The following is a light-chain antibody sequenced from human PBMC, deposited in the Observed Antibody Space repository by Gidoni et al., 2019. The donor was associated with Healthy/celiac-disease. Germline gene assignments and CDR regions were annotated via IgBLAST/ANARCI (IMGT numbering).Light chain of an antibody. J-gene: IGKJ3*01. CDR2: DAS. CDR1: QSISSW. Sequence: DIQMTQSPSTLSASVGDRVTITCRASQSISSWLAWYQQKPGKAPKLLIDDASSLESGVPSRFSGSGSGTEFTLTISSLQPDDFATYYCQQYNSYPATFGPGTKVDIK. V-gene: IGKV1-5*01. CDR3: QQYNSYPAT.